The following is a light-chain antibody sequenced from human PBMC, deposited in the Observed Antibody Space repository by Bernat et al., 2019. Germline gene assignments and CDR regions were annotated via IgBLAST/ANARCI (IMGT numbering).Light chain of an antibody. J-gene: IGKJ1*01. Sequence: DIQITQSPSTLSASVGDRVTITCRASQSTSSWLAWYQQKPGKAPKLLIYKASSLESGVPSRFSGSGSGTEFTLTISSLQPDDFATYYCQQYNSYSRTFGQGTKEEIK. V-gene: IGKV1-5*03. CDR3: QQYNSYSRT. CDR1: QSTSSW. CDR2: KAS.